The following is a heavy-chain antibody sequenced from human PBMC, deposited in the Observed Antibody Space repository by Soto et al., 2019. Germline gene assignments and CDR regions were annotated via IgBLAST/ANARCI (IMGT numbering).Heavy chain of an antibody. D-gene: IGHD3-3*01. CDR1: GGSISSYY. J-gene: IGHJ5*02. V-gene: IGHV4-59*01. Sequence: PSETLSLTCTVSGGSISSYYWSWLRQPPGKGLEWIGYIYYSGSTNYNPSLKSRVTISVDASKNQFSLKLSSVTAADTAVYYCARGKNDFWRGNWLDPWGQGTLVTVSS. CDR3: ARGKNDFWRGNWLDP. CDR2: IYYSGST.